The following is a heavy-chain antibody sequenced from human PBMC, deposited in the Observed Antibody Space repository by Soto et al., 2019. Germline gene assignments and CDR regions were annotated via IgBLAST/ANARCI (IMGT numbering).Heavy chain of an antibody. Sequence: GGSLRLSCAASGSTFSSYSMNWVRQAPGKGLEWVSSISSSSSYIYYADSVKGRFTISRDNAKNSLYLQMNSLRAEDTAVYYCARDFEMATMGFDYWGQGTLVTVSS. CDR3: ARDFEMATMGFDY. CDR2: ISSSSSYI. V-gene: IGHV3-21*01. D-gene: IGHD5-12*01. J-gene: IGHJ4*02. CDR1: GSTFSSYS.